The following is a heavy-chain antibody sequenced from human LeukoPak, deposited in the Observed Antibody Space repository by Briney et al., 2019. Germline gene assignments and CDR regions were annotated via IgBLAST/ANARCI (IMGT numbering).Heavy chain of an antibody. CDR1: GFTFSNYA. V-gene: IGHV3-64D*09. J-gene: IGHJ6*02. CDR3: VRDYYGMDV. CDR2: ISSDGGST. Sequence: GGSLRLSCSASGFTFSNYAMHWVRQAPGKGLEYISAISSDGGSTYCADSMKGRFTISRDNSKNTLYLQMSGLRPEDTAVYSCVRDYYGMDVWGQGTTVTVSS.